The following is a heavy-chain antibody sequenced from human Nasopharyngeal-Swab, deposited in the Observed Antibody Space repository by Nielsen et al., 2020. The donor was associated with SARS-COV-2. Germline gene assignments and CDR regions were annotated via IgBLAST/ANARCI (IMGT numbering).Heavy chain of an antibody. Sequence: GVLKISCVASGFTFSSYNINWVRQAPGKGLEWISYISSSGSTIYYADSVKGRFTISRDNAKNSLYLQMNSLRDEDTAVYYCARDRYWNDGAFDIWGQGTMVTVSS. CDR2: ISSSGSTI. D-gene: IGHD1-1*01. CDR1: GFTFSSYN. CDR3: ARDRYWNDGAFDI. V-gene: IGHV3-48*02. J-gene: IGHJ3*02.